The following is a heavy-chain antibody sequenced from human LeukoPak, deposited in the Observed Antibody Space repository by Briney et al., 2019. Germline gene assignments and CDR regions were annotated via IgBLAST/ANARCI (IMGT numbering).Heavy chain of an antibody. V-gene: IGHV3-7*01. CDR3: ARKGALGNYYYYMDV. J-gene: IGHJ6*03. CDR1: GFTFSSYG. CDR2: IKQDGSEK. D-gene: IGHD1-26*01. Sequence: PGGSLRLSCAASGFTFSSYGMHWVRQAPGKGLEWVANIKQDGSEKYYVDSVKGRFTISRDNAKNSLYLQMNSLRAEDTAVYYCARKGALGNYYYYMDVWGKGTTVTVSS.